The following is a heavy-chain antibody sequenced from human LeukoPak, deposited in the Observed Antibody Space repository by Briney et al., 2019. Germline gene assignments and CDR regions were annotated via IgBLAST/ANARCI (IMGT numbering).Heavy chain of an antibody. CDR1: GFTISGYS. Sequence: GGSLRLSCAASGFTISGYSMVWVRQAPGKGLEWLSYISSTSSIIHYADSVRGRFTISRDNAKNSLYLQMNSLRVEDTAVYYCARKTMYSFDPWGQGTLVTVSS. CDR2: ISSTSSII. J-gene: IGHJ5*02. V-gene: IGHV3-48*04. CDR3: ARKTMYSFDP. D-gene: IGHD1-26*01.